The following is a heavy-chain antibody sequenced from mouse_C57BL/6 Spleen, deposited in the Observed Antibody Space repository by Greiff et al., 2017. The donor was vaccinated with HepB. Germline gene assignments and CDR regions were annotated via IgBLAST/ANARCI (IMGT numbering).Heavy chain of an antibody. CDR3: ARQQFITTVVALYFDV. V-gene: IGHV1-4*01. CDR2: INPSSGYT. D-gene: IGHD1-1*01. CDR1: GYTFTSYT. J-gene: IGHJ1*03. Sequence: VQVVESGAELARPGASVKMSCKASGYTFTSYTMHWVKQRPGQGLEWIGYINPSSGYTKYNQKFKDKATLTADKSSSTAYMQLSSLTSEDSAVYYCARQQFITTVVALYFDVWGTGTTVTVSS.